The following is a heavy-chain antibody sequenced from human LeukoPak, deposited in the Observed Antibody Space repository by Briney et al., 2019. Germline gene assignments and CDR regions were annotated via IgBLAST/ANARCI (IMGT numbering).Heavy chain of an antibody. CDR1: GGSISSYY. CDR3: AREPLGYCSGGSCYIDP. D-gene: IGHD2-15*01. Sequence: PSETLSLTCTVSGGSISSYYWSWIRQPAGKGLEWIGRICTSGSTNYNPSLKSRVTMSVDTSKNQFSLKLSSVTAADTAVYYCAREPLGYCSGGSCYIDPWGQGTLVTVSS. V-gene: IGHV4-4*07. CDR2: ICTSGST. J-gene: IGHJ5*02.